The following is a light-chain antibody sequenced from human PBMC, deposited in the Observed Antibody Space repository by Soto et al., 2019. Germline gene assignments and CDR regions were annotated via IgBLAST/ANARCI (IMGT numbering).Light chain of an antibody. CDR1: SSNIGAGYD. Sequence: QSVLTQPPSVSGALGQRVTISCTGSSSNIGAGYDVHWYQQLPGTAPKLLIYRNNNRPSGVPDRFSGSKSGTSASLAITGLQAEDEADYYCQSYDSSLSGWVFGGGTKLTVL. CDR3: QSYDSSLSGWV. J-gene: IGLJ3*02. CDR2: RNN. V-gene: IGLV1-40*01.